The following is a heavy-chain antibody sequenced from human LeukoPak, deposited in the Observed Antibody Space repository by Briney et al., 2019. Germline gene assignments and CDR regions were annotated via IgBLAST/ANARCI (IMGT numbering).Heavy chain of an antibody. Sequence: GGSLRLSCAACGITLSSYWMHWVRQAPGKGLVWVSRINSDGSSTSYADSVKGRFTISRDNAKNTLFLQMNSLRAEDTAVYYCASSTMVRGVISYYYYMDVWGKGTTVTVSS. D-gene: IGHD3-10*01. CDR2: INSDGSST. CDR3: ASSTMVRGVISYYYYMDV. CDR1: GITLSSYW. V-gene: IGHV3-74*01. J-gene: IGHJ6*03.